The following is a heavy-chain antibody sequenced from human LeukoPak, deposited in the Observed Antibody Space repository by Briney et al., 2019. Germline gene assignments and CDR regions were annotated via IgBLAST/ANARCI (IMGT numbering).Heavy chain of an antibody. Sequence: ASVNVSCKASGGTFSSYAISWVRQAPGQGLEWMGGIIPIFGTANYAQKFQGRVTITADESTSTAYMELSSLRSEDTAVYYCARQDRPSYCSSTSCPGRGFDPWGQGTLVTVSS. D-gene: IGHD2-2*01. CDR1: GGTFSSYA. CDR3: ARQDRPSYCSSTSCPGRGFDP. J-gene: IGHJ5*02. CDR2: IIPIFGTA. V-gene: IGHV1-69*13.